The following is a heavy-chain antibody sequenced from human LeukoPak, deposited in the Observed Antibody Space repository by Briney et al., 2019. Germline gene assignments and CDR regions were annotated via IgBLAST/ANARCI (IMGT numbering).Heavy chain of an antibody. J-gene: IGHJ5*02. CDR2: IYTSGST. D-gene: IGHD3-9*01. CDR1: GGSISSGSYY. Sequence: SETLSLTCTVSGGSISSGSYYWSWIRQPAGKGLEWIGRIYTSGSTNYNPSLKSRVTISVDTSKNQFSLKLSSVTAADTAVYYCARDHWDYDILTGYGGNWFDPWGQGTLVTVSS. V-gene: IGHV4-61*02. CDR3: ARDHWDYDILTGYGGNWFDP.